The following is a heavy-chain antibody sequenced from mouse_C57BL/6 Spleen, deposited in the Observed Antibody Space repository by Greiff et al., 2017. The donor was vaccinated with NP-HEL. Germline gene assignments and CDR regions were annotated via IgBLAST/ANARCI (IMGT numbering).Heavy chain of an antibody. Sequence: EVQLVESGGGLVKPGGSLKLSCAASGFTFSDYGMHWVRQAPEKGLEWVAYISSGSSTIYYADTVKGRFTISRDNAKNTLFLQMTSLRSEDTAMYYCADDGYSAMDYWGQGTSVTVSS. V-gene: IGHV5-17*01. CDR2: ISSGSSTI. J-gene: IGHJ4*01. CDR1: GFTFSDYG. D-gene: IGHD2-3*01. CDR3: ADDGYSAMDY.